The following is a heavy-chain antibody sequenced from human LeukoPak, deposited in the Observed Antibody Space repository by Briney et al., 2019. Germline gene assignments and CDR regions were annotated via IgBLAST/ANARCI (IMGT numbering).Heavy chain of an antibody. CDR2: IYHSGST. J-gene: IGHJ3*02. Sequence: SETLSLTCTVSGGSISSGGYYWSWIRQPPGKGLEWIGYIYHSGSTYYNPSLKSRVTISVDRSKNQFSLKLSSVTAADTAVYYCARTCDDAFDIWGQGTMVTVSS. CDR3: ARTCDDAFDI. CDR1: GGSISSGGYY. V-gene: IGHV4-30-2*01.